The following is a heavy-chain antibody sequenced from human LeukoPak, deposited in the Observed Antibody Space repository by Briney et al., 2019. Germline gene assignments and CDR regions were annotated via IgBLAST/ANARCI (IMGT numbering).Heavy chain of an antibody. CDR3: AKDCDYYYDSSAFDY. V-gene: IGHV3-23*01. CDR2: ITGSGRTT. D-gene: IGHD3-22*01. Sequence: PGGSLRLSCAASGFTFATYAMSWVRQAPGKGLQWVSGITGSGRTTYYADSVKGRFTISRDNSKNTLYLQMNSLRAEDTAVYYCAKDCDYYYDSSAFDYWGQGTLVTVSS. J-gene: IGHJ4*02. CDR1: GFTFATYA.